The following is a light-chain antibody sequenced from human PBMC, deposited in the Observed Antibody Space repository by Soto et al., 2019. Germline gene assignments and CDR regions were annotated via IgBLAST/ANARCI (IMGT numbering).Light chain of an antibody. V-gene: IGKV1-27*01. Sequence: DIQMTQSPSSLSASVGDRVTITCRASQDINNYLAWYQQKPGKTPKLLISDASTLQSGVPSRFGGSGSGTDFTLTISSLQPEDVATYYCQKSAGPPQLPFAPGTKVDIK. CDR3: QKSAGPPQLP. CDR2: DAS. CDR1: QDINNY. J-gene: IGKJ3*01.